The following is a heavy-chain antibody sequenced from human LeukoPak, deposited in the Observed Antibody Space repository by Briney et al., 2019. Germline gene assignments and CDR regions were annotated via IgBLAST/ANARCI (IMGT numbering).Heavy chain of an antibody. CDR2: INHGGST. V-gene: IGHV4-34*01. Sequence: SETLSLTCAVYGGSFSGYFWSWIRQPPGKGLEWIGEINHGGSTNYNPSLKSRVTISIDTSKNQFSLKLISVTAADTAVYYCARHSPNYGFSQGTFNYWGQGTLVTVSS. CDR1: GGSFSGYF. D-gene: IGHD4-17*01. J-gene: IGHJ4*02. CDR3: ARHSPNYGFSQGTFNY.